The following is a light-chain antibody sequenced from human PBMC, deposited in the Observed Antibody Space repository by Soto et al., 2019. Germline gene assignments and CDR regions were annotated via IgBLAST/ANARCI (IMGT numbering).Light chain of an antibody. Sequence: QSALTQPASVSGSPGQSITISCTGTSSDVGAFNYVSWYLQYPGKAPKLMFYEVGNRPAGVSNRFSGSKSGNTASLTISVLQAEDEDDYYCCSYASGSIYVFGTGTKVTVL. V-gene: IGLV2-14*01. CDR3: CSYASGSIYV. CDR2: EVG. CDR1: SSDVGAFNY. J-gene: IGLJ1*01.